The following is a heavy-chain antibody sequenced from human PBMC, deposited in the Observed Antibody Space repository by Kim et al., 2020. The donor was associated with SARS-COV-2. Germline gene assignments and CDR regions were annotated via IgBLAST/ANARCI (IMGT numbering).Heavy chain of an antibody. V-gene: IGHV3-74*01. CDR3: ARAGYHFGMDV. CDR2: ISTDGTTT. CDR1: GFTFRNNW. J-gene: IGHJ6*02. Sequence: GGSLRLSCAASGFTFRNNWMHWVRQGPGKGLVWVSRISTDGTTTYYAGSVKGRFTISRGNAKNTLYLQMNSLTAEDTAVYYCARAGYHFGMDVCGQGTT.